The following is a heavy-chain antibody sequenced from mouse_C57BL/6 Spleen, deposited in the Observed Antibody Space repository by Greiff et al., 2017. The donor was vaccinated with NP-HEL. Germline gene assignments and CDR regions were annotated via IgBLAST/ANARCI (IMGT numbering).Heavy chain of an antibody. V-gene: IGHV14-4*01. CDR2: IDPENGDT. Sequence: EVQRVESGAELVRPGASVKLSCTASGFNIKDDYMHWVKQRPEQGLEWIGWIDPENGDTEYASKFQGKATITADTSSNTAYLPLSSLTSEDTAVYYCTTGFAYWGQGTLVTVSA. CDR1: GFNIKDDY. CDR3: TTGFAY. J-gene: IGHJ3*01.